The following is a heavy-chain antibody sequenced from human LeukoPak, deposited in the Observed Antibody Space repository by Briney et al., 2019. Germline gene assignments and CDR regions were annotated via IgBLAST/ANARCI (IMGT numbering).Heavy chain of an antibody. CDR3: ARDGDIVATIDY. CDR2: INSDGSST. Sequence: GGSLRLSCAASGFTFSSYWMHWVRQAPGKGLVWVSRINSDGSSTSYADSVKGRFTISRDNSKNALYLQMNSLRAEDTAVYYCARDGDIVATIDYWGQGTLVTVSS. J-gene: IGHJ4*02. V-gene: IGHV3-74*01. D-gene: IGHD5-12*01. CDR1: GFTFSSYW.